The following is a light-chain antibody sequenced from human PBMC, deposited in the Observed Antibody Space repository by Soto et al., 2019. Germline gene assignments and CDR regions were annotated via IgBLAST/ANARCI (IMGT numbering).Light chain of an antibody. V-gene: IGKV1-27*01. CDR1: LGISNF. CDR3: QKCNSAPFT. Sequence: DLQMTQSPSSLSASVGDRVTITCRASLGISNFLAWYQQKPGKVPKLLISAATTLQSGVPSRFSGRGSGTDFTLTISSLQPEDVATYYCQKCNSAPFTFGPGTKVDIK. J-gene: IGKJ3*01. CDR2: AAT.